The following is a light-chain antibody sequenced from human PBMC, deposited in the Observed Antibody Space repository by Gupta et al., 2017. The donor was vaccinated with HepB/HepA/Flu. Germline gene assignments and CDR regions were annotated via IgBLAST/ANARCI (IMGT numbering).Light chain of an antibody. CDR1: QGISSY. CDR2: SVS. V-gene: IGKV1-37*01. CDR3: LPTDNAPCT. Sequence: DIQLTQSPSSLSASVGDRVTITCLVSQGISSYLHWYRQKPGKGPKFLICSVSNLQSGVPSRFSGSGSGTDFTLTISRLQPEDVTTYFGLPTDNAPCTFGQGTMMEIK. J-gene: IGKJ2*02.